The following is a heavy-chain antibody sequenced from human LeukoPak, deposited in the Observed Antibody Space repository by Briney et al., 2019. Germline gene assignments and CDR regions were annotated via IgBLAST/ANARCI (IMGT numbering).Heavy chain of an antibody. V-gene: IGHV4-59*01. CDR3: ARYRGDYYYYGMDV. CDR2: IYYSGST. D-gene: IGHD1-14*01. CDR1: GGSISSYY. Sequence: SETLSLTYTVSGGSISSYYWSWIRQPPGKGLEWIGYIYYSGSTNYNPSLKSRVTISVDTSKNQFSLKLSSVTAADTAVYYCARYRGDYYYYGMDVWGQGTTVTVSS. J-gene: IGHJ6*02.